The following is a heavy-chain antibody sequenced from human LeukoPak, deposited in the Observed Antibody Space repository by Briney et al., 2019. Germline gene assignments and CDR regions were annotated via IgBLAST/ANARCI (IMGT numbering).Heavy chain of an antibody. V-gene: IGHV1-18*01. CDR3: ARDGTSTDDY. J-gene: IGHJ4*02. Sequence: ASVKVSCKTSGYAFSNFGISWVRQAPGQGLEWMGWISGNNDNPNYGQKFQGRFTVTTDSSTSTAYMELRNLRSDDTAVYYCARDGTSTDDYWGQGTLVTVSS. CDR2: ISGNNDNP. CDR1: GYAFSNFG. D-gene: IGHD2-2*01.